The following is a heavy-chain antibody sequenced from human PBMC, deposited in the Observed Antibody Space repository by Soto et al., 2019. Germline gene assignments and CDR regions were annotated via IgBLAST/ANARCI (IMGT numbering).Heavy chain of an antibody. J-gene: IGHJ4*02. D-gene: IGHD2-15*01. CDR3: ARTRWEVAATAYYFDY. CDR1: GGSISSSSYY. CDR2: IYYSGST. Sequence: PSETLSLTCTVSGGSISSSSYYWCGIRQPPGKGLEWIGSIYYSGSTYYNPSLKSRVTISVDTSKNQFSLKLSSVTAADTAVYYCARTRWEVAATAYYFDYWGQGTLVTVSS. V-gene: IGHV4-39*01.